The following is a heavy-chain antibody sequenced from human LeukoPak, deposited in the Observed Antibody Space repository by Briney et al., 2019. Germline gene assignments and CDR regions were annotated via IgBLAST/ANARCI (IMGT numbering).Heavy chain of an antibody. D-gene: IGHD2-21*02. CDR1: GFTFSSYE. V-gene: IGHV3-48*03. CDR3: AKGVEHIVVVTAQHYFDY. Sequence: SGGSLRLSCAASGFTFSSYEMNWVRQAPGKGLEWVSYISSSGSTIYYADSVKGRFTISRDNSKNTLYLQMNTLRAEDTAVYYCAKGVEHIVVVTAQHYFDYWGQGTLVTVSS. J-gene: IGHJ4*02. CDR2: ISSSGSTI.